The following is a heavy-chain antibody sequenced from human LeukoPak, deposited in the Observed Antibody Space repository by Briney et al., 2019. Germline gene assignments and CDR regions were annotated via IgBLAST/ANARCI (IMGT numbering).Heavy chain of an antibody. CDR3: ARVFGAGYSDY. CDR2: ISSSGSTI. J-gene: IGHJ4*02. V-gene: IGHV3-48*03. D-gene: IGHD4/OR15-4a*01. Sequence: GGSLRLSCAASGFTFSSYEMNWVRQAPGKGLEWVSYISSSGSTIYYANSVKGRFTISRDNAKNSLYLHMNSLRAEDTAVSYCARVFGAGYSDYWGQGTLVTVSS. CDR1: GFTFSSYE.